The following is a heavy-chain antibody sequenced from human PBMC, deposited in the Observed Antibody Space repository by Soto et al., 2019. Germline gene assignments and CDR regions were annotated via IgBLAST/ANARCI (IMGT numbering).Heavy chain of an antibody. CDR2: IWYDGSNK. V-gene: IGHV3-33*01. CDR1: GFTFSSYG. D-gene: IGHD3-10*01. CDR3: ARAPGGSGSYYYYYYGMDV. J-gene: IGHJ6*02. Sequence: GGSLRLSCAASGFTFSSYGMHWVRQAPGKGLEWVAVIWYDGSNKYYADSVKGRFTISRDNSKNTLYLQMNSLRAEDTAVYYCARAPGGSGSYYYYYYGMDVWGQGTTVTVSS.